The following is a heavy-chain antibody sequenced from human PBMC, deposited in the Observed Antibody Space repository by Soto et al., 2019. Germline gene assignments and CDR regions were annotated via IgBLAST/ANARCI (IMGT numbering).Heavy chain of an antibody. CDR1: GGSISSGDYY. Sequence: QVQLQESGPGLVKPSQTLSLTCTVSGGSISSGDYYWSWIRQPPGKGLEWIGYIYYSGSTYYNPSLNSRVTISVDTSQTQCALKLSSVTAADTAVYYCARETITMVRGVIENWFDPWGQGTLVTVSS. D-gene: IGHD3-10*01. CDR3: ARETITMVRGVIENWFDP. V-gene: IGHV4-30-4*01. J-gene: IGHJ5*02. CDR2: IYYSGST.